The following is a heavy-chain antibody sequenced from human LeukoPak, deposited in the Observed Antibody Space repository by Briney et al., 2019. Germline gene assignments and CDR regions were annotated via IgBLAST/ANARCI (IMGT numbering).Heavy chain of an antibody. D-gene: IGHD3-22*01. J-gene: IGHJ3*02. CDR3: ARVSWYYDSSGYSYDAFDI. CDR2: MNPNSGNT. V-gene: IGHV1-8*03. Sequence: ASVKVSCKXSGYTFTSYDINWVRQATGQGLEWMGWMNPNSGNTGYAQKFQGRVTITRNTSISTAYMELSSLRSEDTAVYYCARVSWYYDSSGYSYDAFDIWGQGTMVTVSS. CDR1: GYTFTSYD.